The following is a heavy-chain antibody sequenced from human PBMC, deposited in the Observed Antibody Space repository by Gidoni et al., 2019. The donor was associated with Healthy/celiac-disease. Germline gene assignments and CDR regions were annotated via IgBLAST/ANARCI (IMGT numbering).Heavy chain of an antibody. J-gene: IGHJ4*02. Sequence: EVQLLESGGGLVQPGGSLRLSCAASGFTFSSYAMSWVRQAPGKGLEWVSAISGSGCSTSYADSVKGRFTISRDNSKNTLYLQMNSLRAEDTAVYYCAKELQYCSSTSCYEGSFDYWGQGTLVTVSS. V-gene: IGHV3-23*01. CDR1: GFTFSSYA. CDR3: AKELQYCSSTSCYEGSFDY. CDR2: ISGSGCST. D-gene: IGHD2-2*01.